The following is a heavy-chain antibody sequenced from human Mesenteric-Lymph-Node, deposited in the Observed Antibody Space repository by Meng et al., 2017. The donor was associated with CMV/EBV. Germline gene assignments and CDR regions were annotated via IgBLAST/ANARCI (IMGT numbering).Heavy chain of an antibody. D-gene: IGHD3-3*01. Sequence: GESLKISCAASGFPFNSYAMHWVRQAPGKGLEWVAIISYDGSTRDYADSVKGRFTISRDNSKNTLNLQMNSLRAEDTAVYYCAREGYYDFWSGYYYYYYGMDVWGQGTTVTVSS. CDR1: GFPFNSYA. CDR2: ISYDGSTR. V-gene: IGHV3-30*04. J-gene: IGHJ6*02. CDR3: AREGYYDFWSGYYYYYYGMDV.